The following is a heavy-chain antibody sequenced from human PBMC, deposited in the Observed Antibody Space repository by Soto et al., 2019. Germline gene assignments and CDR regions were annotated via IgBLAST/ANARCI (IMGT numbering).Heavy chain of an antibody. Sequence: SETLSLTCSIYSGSFSGYYWSWIRQPPGKGLEWIGEISQSGNTNYSPSLKSRVSISIDTSKKQFSLNLASVSAADTAVYYCSRAPRGSGSSQSRPDFWGQGTLVTVSS. D-gene: IGHD6-19*01. V-gene: IGHV4-34*01. CDR1: SGSFSGYY. CDR3: SRAPRGSGSSQSRPDF. CDR2: ISQSGNT. J-gene: IGHJ4*02.